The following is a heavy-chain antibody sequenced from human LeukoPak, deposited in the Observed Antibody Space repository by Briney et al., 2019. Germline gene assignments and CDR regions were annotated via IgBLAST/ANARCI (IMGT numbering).Heavy chain of an antibody. V-gene: IGHV3-13*01. Sequence: GGSLRLSCAASGFTFSNYDMHWVRHAAGKGLEWVSGIGTAGDTYYPASVKGRFTISRENAKNSLYLQMNSLSAGDPAVYYCASSPAYSSSWYAIDNWGQGTLVTVSS. CDR1: GFTFSNYD. CDR3: ASSPAYSSSWYAIDN. CDR2: IGTAGDT. D-gene: IGHD6-13*01. J-gene: IGHJ4*02.